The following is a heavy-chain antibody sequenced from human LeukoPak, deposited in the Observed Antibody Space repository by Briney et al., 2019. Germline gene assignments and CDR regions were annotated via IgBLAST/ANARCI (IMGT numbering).Heavy chain of an antibody. D-gene: IGHD3-22*01. CDR3: ARGRRSYYDSSGYSPRYFDY. Sequence: SETLSLTCAVYGVSFSGYYWNWIRQPPGKGLEWIGEINHSGSTNYNPSLKSRVTISVDTSKNQFSLKLSSVTAADTAVYYCARGRRSYYDSSGYSPRYFDYWGQGTLVTVSS. J-gene: IGHJ4*02. CDR2: INHSGST. CDR1: GVSFSGYY. V-gene: IGHV4-34*01.